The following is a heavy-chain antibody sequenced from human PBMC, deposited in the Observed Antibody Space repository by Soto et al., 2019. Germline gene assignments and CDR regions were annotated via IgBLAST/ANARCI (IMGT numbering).Heavy chain of an antibody. D-gene: IGHD3-10*01. Sequence: ASVKVSCKASGYTFTSYYMHWVRQAPGQGLEWMGIINPSGGSTSYAQKFQGRVTMTRDTSTSTVYMELSSLRSEDTAVYYCARGKMDGSGSYYNGLSIYYGMDVWGQGTTVTVSS. V-gene: IGHV1-46*01. CDR2: INPSGGST. J-gene: IGHJ6*02. CDR3: ARGKMDGSGSYYNGLSIYYGMDV. CDR1: GYTFTSYY.